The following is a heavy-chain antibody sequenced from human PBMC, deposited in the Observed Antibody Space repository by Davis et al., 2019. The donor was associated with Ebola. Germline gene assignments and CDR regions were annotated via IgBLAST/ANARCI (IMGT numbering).Heavy chain of an antibody. J-gene: IGHJ5*02. Sequence: GESLKISCAASGFSFSSYGMHWLRQAPGKGLEWVANIKQDGSEKYYVDSVKGRFTISRDNAKNSLYLQMNSLRAEDTAVYYCARDTKAAHAPWGQGTLVTVSS. CDR1: GFSFSSYG. D-gene: IGHD2-15*01. V-gene: IGHV3-7*03. CDR3: ARDTKAAHAP. CDR2: IKQDGSEK.